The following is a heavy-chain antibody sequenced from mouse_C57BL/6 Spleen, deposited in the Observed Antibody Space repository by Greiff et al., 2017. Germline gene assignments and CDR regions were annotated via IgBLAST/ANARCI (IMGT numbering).Heavy chain of an antibody. CDR2: IWTGGGT. Sequence: VQGVESGPGLVAPSPSLSITCTVSGFSLTSYAISWVRQPPGKGLEWIGVIWTGGGTNYNSALKSRLSISKDNYKSQVFLKMNSLQTDDTARYYCARQVYSNYFDYWGQGTTLTVSS. CDR3: ARQVYSNYFDY. V-gene: IGHV2-9-1*01. CDR1: GFSLTSYA. J-gene: IGHJ2*01. D-gene: IGHD2-5*01.